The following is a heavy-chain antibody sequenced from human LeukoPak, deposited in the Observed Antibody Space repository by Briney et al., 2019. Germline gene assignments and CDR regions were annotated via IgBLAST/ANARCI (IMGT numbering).Heavy chain of an antibody. CDR2: IIPILGIA. CDR3: AGSGDIVATKSFDY. Sequence: SVKVSCKASGGTFSSYAISWVRQAPGQGLEWMGRIIPILGIANYAQKFQGRVTITADKSTSTAYMELSSLRSDDTAVYYCAGSGDIVATKSFDYWGQGTLVTVSS. V-gene: IGHV1-69*04. J-gene: IGHJ4*02. D-gene: IGHD5-12*01. CDR1: GGTFSSYA.